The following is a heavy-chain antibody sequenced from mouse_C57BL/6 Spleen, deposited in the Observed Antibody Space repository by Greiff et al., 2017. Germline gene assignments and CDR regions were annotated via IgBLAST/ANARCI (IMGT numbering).Heavy chain of an antibody. V-gene: IGHV10-1*01. CDR3: VRHDGSMYYYAMDY. J-gene: IGHJ4*01. CDR2: IRSKRTTYAT. D-gene: IGHD1-1*01. CDR1: GFSFNTYA. Sequence: EVKLMESGGGLVQPKGSLKLSCAASGFSFNTYAMNWVRQATGKGLEWVARIRSKRTTYATSYADSVKARFTISRDDSESMLYLQMNNLKTEDTAMYYCVRHDGSMYYYAMDYWGQGTSVTVSS.